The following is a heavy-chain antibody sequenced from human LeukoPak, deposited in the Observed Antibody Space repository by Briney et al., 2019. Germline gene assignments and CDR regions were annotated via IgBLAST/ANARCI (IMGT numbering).Heavy chain of an antibody. D-gene: IGHD6-13*01. CDR1: GFTVSSNY. J-gene: IGHJ4*02. CDR3: ARAAAAAGILFDY. Sequence: GGSLRLSCAASGFTVSSNYMSWVRQAPGKGLEWVSVIYSGGSTYYADSVKGRFTISRDNSKNTLYLQMNSLRAEDTAVYYCARAAAAAGILFDYWGQGTLVTVSS. CDR2: IYSGGST. V-gene: IGHV3-53*01.